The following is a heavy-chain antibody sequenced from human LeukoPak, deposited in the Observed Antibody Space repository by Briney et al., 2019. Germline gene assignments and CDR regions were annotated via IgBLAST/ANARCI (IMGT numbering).Heavy chain of an antibody. D-gene: IGHD1-1*01. J-gene: IGHJ4*02. Sequence: NPSETLSLTCAVYGGSFSGYYWSWIRQPPGKGLEWIGEINHSGSTNYNPSLKSRVTISVDTSKNQFSLKLSSVTAADTAVYYCARGHWSRNFDYWGQGTLVTVSS. CDR3: ARGHWSRNFDY. CDR2: INHSGST. V-gene: IGHV4-34*01. CDR1: GGSFSGYY.